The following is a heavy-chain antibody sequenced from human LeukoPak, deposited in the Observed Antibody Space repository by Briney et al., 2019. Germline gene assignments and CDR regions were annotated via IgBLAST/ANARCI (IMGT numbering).Heavy chain of an antibody. Sequence: GXXLRLSCAASGFTFSSYSMNWVRQAPGKGLEWVSSISSSSSYIYYADSVKGRFTISRDNAKNSLYLQMNSLRAEDTAVYYCARSRQTTVVTPALNWGQGTLVTVSS. CDR1: GFTFSSYS. CDR3: ARSRQTTVVTPALN. J-gene: IGHJ4*02. D-gene: IGHD4-23*01. V-gene: IGHV3-21*01. CDR2: ISSSSSYI.